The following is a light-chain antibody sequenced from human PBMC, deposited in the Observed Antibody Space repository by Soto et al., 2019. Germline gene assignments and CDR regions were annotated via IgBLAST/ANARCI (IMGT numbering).Light chain of an antibody. J-gene: IGKJ2*01. V-gene: IGKV3-15*01. CDR1: QSVSSN. Sequence: IMMSQSPATLSVKQGERATLSCRASQSVSSNLAWYQQKPGQAPRLLIYGASTRATGIPARFSGSGSGTEFTLTISSLQSEDFAVYYCQQYNNWLYTFGQGSMVDI. CDR2: GAS. CDR3: QQYNNWLYT.